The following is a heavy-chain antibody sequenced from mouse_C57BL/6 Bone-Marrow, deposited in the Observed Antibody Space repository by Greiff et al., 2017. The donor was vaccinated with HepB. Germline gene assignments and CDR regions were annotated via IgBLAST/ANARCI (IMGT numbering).Heavy chain of an antibody. J-gene: IGHJ3*01. V-gene: IGHV2-5*01. CDR1: GFSFTSYG. CDR3: AIKEGGFAD. Sequence: VMLVESGPGLVQPSQCLSISCTASGFSFTSYGVHWVRQSPGKGLEWLGVIWSGGSTDYYAAFLSRLSINKDNSKSQVFYKMNSVQSDDTAVCYRAIKEGGFADWGKGTLVTVSA. CDR2: IWSGGST.